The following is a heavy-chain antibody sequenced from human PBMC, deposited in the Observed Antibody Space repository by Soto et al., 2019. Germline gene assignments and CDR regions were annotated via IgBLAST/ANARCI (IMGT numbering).Heavy chain of an antibody. CDR1: GYTFTGYY. CDR2: INPNSGGT. CDR3: VTDIVVVPATGP. J-gene: IGHJ5*02. D-gene: IGHD2-2*01. Sequence: ASVKVSCKVSGYTFTGYYMHWVRQAPGQGLEWMGWINPNSGGTNYAQKFQGRVTMTRDTSISTAYMELSRLRSDDTAVYYCVTDIVVVPATGPWGQGTLVTVSS. V-gene: IGHV1-2*02.